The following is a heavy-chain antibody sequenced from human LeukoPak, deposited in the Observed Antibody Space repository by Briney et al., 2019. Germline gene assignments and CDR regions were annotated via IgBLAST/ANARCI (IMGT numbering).Heavy chain of an antibody. J-gene: IGHJ4*02. CDR3: ARESSSSWYYFDY. CDR2: IYYSGST. V-gene: IGHV4-59*01. Sequence: SETLSLTCTVSGGSISSYYWSWIRQPPGKGLEWIGYIYYSGSTNYNPSLKSRVTISVDTSKNQFSLKLSSVTAADTALYYCARESSSSWYYFDYWGQGTLVTVSS. D-gene: IGHD6-13*01. CDR1: GGSISSYY.